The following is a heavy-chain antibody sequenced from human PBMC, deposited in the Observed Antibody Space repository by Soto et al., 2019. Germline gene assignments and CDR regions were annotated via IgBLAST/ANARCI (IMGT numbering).Heavy chain of an antibody. CDR1: GFTFSNYW. Sequence: GGSLRLSCAASGFTFSNYWMHWVRQAPGKGLVGVSRISSDGSTTSYADSMKGRFTISRDNAKNTLYLQMNSLRAEDTAVYYCAVPGDYGMDVWGQGTTVTVSS. J-gene: IGHJ6*02. D-gene: IGHD3-10*01. CDR3: AVPGDYGMDV. CDR2: ISSDGSTT. V-gene: IGHV3-74*01.